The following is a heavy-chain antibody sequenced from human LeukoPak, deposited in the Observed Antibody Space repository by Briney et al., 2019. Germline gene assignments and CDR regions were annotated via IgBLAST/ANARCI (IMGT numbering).Heavy chain of an antibody. CDR3: AKDSSSWFRDAFDI. J-gene: IGHJ3*02. CDR2: ISGSGGNT. Sequence: GGSLRLSCAASGFTFSSYAMNRVRQAPGKGLEWVSAISGSGGNTYYADSVKGRFTISRDNSKNTLYLQMNSLRAEDTAVYYCAKDSSSWFRDAFDIWGRGTMVTVSS. CDR1: GFTFSSYA. V-gene: IGHV3-23*01. D-gene: IGHD6-13*01.